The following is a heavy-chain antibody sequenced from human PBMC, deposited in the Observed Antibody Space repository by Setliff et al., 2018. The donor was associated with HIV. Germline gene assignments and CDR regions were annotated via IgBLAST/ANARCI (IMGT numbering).Heavy chain of an antibody. D-gene: IGHD3-3*01. Sequence: GASVKVSCKASADTFTNCLINWVRQAPGQGLEWMGWINTDSGTPTYAQAFTGRFVFSLDTSVSTAFLQITSLKAEDTAVYYCARGDHDVWGYYSNFFDSWGQGTLVTVSS. V-gene: IGHV7-4-1*02. CDR3: ARGDHDVWGYYSNFFDS. CDR2: INTDSGTP. J-gene: IGHJ5*01. CDR1: ADTFTNCL.